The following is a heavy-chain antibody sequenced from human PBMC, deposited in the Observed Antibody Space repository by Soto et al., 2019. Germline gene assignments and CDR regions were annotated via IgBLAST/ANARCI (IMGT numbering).Heavy chain of an antibody. V-gene: IGHV3-15*01. Sequence: GGSRRLSCAASGFTFSNAWMSWVRQAPGKGLEWVGRIKSKTDGGTTDYAAPVKGRFTISRDDSKNTLYLQMNSLKTEDTAVYYCTTDSEQSGSYSPLGYWGQGTLVTVSS. D-gene: IGHD1-26*01. CDR2: IKSKTDGGTT. CDR3: TTDSEQSGSYSPLGY. J-gene: IGHJ4*02. CDR1: GFTFSNAW.